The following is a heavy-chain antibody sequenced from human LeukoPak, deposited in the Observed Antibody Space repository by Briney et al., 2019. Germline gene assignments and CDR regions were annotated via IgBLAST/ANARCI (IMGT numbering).Heavy chain of an antibody. V-gene: IGHV4-61*02. CDR1: GGSISSGSYY. CDR2: IYSSGTT. Sequence: PSETLSLTCTVSGGSISSGSYYWNWIRQPAGKGLEWIGRIYSSGTTNYNPSFQSRVTISLDTSKNQFSLKLSSVTAADTAVYYCARKGDVWGKGTTVTVSS. J-gene: IGHJ6*04. CDR3: ARKGDV.